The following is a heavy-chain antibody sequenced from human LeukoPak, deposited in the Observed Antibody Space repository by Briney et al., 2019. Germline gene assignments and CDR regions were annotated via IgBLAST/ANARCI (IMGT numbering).Heavy chain of an antibody. CDR2: IYRSGTT. CDR3: ATIYTGYPGVY. CDR1: GYSISSGRY. V-gene: IGHV4-38-2*02. J-gene: IGHJ4*02. D-gene: IGHD5-12*01. Sequence: SETLSLTCTVSGYSISSGRYWGWIRQSPGKGLEWIGSIYRSGTTYYNPSLKSRVTISVDTSKNQVSLSLGSVTAADTAVYYCATIYTGYPGVYWGQGTLVTVSS.